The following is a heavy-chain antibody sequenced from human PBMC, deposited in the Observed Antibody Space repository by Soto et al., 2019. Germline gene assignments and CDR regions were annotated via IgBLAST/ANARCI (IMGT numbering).Heavy chain of an antibody. CDR2: INPSGGRT. J-gene: IGHJ4*02. Sequence: QVQLVQSGAEVKKPGASVKVSCKASGYTFSTYYINWVRQAPGQGLEWMGMINPSGGRTSYAQKFQGRVTMTRDTSTSTVFMELSSLRSEDTAMYYCARPYTTSWPSYFAHWGQGTLVTVSS. D-gene: IGHD2-2*01. CDR3: ARPYTTSWPSYFAH. CDR1: GYTFSTYY. V-gene: IGHV1-46*01.